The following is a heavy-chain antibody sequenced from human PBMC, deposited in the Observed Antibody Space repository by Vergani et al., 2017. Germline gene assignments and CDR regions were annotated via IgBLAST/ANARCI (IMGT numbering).Heavy chain of an antibody. CDR2: IDWDDDK. V-gene: IGHV2-70*01. D-gene: IGHD6-19*01. Sequence: QVTLRESGPALVKPTQTLTLTCTFSGFSLSTSGMCVSWIRQPPGKALEWLALIDWDDDKYYSTSLKTRLTIPKDTSKNQVVLTMTSMDPVDTATYYYARISVANSGSGCQGGFDPWGQGTLVTVSS. CDR1: GFSLSTSGMC. J-gene: IGHJ5*02. CDR3: ARISVANSGSGCQGGFDP.